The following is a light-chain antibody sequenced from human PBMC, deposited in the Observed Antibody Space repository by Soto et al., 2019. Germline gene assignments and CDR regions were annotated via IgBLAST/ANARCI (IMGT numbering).Light chain of an antibody. CDR3: CSYVGGTTFENVV. CDR1: SSDVGNYDL. CDR2: EVN. V-gene: IGLV2-23*02. Sequence: QSALTQPASVSGSPGQSITISCTGTSSDVGNYDLVSWYQQRPGKVPKLLIYEVNKRPSGVSNRFSGSKSGNTASLTISGLQAEDEDDYFCCSYVGGTTFENVVFGGGTKLTVL. J-gene: IGLJ2*01.